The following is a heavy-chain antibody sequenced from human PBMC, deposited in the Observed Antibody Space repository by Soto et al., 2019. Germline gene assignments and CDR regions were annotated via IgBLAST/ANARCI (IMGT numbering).Heavy chain of an antibody. CDR1: GGSISSGDYY. J-gene: IGHJ4*02. CDR3: ASNSYGYTFYDX. Sequence: SETLSLTCTVSGGSISSGDYYWSWIRQPPGEGLEWIGYIYYSGSTYYNPSLKSRVTISVDTSKNQFSLKLSSVTAADTAVYYCASNSYGYTFYDXWGQGTLVTVSS. D-gene: IGHD5-18*01. CDR2: IYYSGST. V-gene: IGHV4-30-4*01.